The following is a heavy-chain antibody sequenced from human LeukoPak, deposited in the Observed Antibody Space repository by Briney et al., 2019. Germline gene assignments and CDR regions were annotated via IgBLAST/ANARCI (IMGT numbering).Heavy chain of an antibody. J-gene: IGHJ4*02. Sequence: PGRSLRLSCAPSGFTFNSYGFHWVRQAPGKGLEWVAIIWYDGSHKSYADSVKGRFTISRDNSKNTVYLQMNTLRAEDTAVYYCARGTGTTDYWGQGTLVTVSS. V-gene: IGHV3-33*01. D-gene: IGHD1-7*01. CDR2: IWYDGSHK. CDR3: ARGTGTTDY. CDR1: GFTFNSYG.